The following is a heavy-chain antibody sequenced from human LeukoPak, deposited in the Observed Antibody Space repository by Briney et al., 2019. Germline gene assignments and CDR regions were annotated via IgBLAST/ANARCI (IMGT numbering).Heavy chain of an antibody. CDR3: ARDVFRTRRSTSSYAFDI. D-gene: IGHD2-2*01. J-gene: IGHJ3*02. CDR2: IYYSGST. Sequence: PSETLSLTCTVSGGSISSSSYYWGWIRQPPGKGLEWIGSIYYSGSTYYNPSLKSRVTISVDTSKNQFSLKLSSVTAADTAVYYCARDVFRTRRSTSSYAFDIWGQGTMVTVSS. CDR1: GGSISSSSYY. V-gene: IGHV4-39*07.